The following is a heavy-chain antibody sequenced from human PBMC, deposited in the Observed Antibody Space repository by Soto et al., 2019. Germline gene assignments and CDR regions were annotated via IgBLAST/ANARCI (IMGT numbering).Heavy chain of an antibody. V-gene: IGHV3-66*01. CDR1: GFSVSSNY. CDR3: TRDSHKGY. J-gene: IGHJ4*02. Sequence: VQLVESGGGLVQPGGSLRLSCAASGFSVSSNYMSWVRQAPGKGLEWVSVVYSGGSAYYADSVKGRFSSSKDNSKNSLYLQMNNLRVEDTAVYYCTRDSHKGYWGQGTLVTVAS. CDR2: VYSGGSA.